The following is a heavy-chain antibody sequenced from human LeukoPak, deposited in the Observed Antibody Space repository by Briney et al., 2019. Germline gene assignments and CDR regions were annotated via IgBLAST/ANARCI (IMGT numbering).Heavy chain of an antibody. J-gene: IGHJ4*02. Sequence: PGGSLRLSCAASGFTFSTYSMNWVRQAPGKGLEWVSSISSSSSYIYYADSVKGRFTISRDNAKNSLYLQMNSLRAEDTAVYYCARDWDLEVAVAGTGRGFFDYWGQGTLVTVSS. D-gene: IGHD6-19*01. CDR3: ARDWDLEVAVAGTGRGFFDY. CDR1: GFTFSTYS. CDR2: ISSSSSYI. V-gene: IGHV3-21*01.